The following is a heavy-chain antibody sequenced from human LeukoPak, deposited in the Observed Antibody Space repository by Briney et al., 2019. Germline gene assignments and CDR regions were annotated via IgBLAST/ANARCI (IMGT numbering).Heavy chain of an antibody. J-gene: IGHJ4*02. V-gene: IGHV4-59*01. CDR3: ARADNWGSSWYFDY. CDR2: IYYSGST. Sequence: SETLSLTCTVSGGSISSYYWSWIRQPPGKGLEWIRYIYYSGSTNYNPSPKSRVTISVDTSKNQFSLKLSSVTAADTAVYYCARADNWGSSWYFDYWGQGTLVTVSS. D-gene: IGHD7-27*01. CDR1: GGSISSYY.